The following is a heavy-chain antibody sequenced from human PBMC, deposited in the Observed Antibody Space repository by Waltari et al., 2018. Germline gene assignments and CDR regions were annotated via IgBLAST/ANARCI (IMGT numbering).Heavy chain of an antibody. CDR3: ARGRLLQNRRWFGP. J-gene: IGHJ5*02. V-gene: IGHV4-34*02. CDR1: GDSFSGHY. Sequence: QVQLQQWGAGLWKPSETLSLTCAVYGDSFSGHYWSWIRQPPGKGLEWIGEINYSGTTNYNPSLESRMSMSVDTSKNQFSLKLSSVTAADTAVYFWARGRLLQNRRWFGPWGQGTPVTVSS. CDR2: INYSGTT. D-gene: IGHD2-21*02.